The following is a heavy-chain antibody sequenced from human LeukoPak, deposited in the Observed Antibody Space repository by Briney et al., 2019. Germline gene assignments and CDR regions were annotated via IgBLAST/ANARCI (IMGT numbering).Heavy chain of an antibody. CDR3: ARQGGYYDSSGYYYDYYMDV. CDR1: GYSFTSYW. D-gene: IGHD3-22*01. J-gene: IGHJ6*03. CDR2: IYPGDSDT. V-gene: IGHV5-51*01. Sequence: PGESLTISCKGSGYSFTSYWIGWVRQMPGKGLEWMGIIYPGDSDTRYSPSFQGQVTISTDKSISTAYLQWSSLKASDTAMYYCARQGGYYDSSGYYYDYYMDVWGKGTTVTVSS.